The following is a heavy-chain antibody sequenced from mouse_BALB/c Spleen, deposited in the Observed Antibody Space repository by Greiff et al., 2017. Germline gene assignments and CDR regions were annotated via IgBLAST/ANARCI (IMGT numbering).Heavy chain of an antibody. CDR1: GFTFSSYG. Sequence: EVKLVESGGGLVQPGGSLKLSCAASGFTFSSYGMSWVRQTPDKRLELVATINSNGGSTYYPDSVKGRFTISRDNAKNTLYLQMSSLKSEDTAMYYCARDHGNPDAMDYWGQGTSVTVSS. CDR2: INSNGGST. D-gene: IGHD2-1*01. V-gene: IGHV5-6-3*01. J-gene: IGHJ4*01. CDR3: ARDHGNPDAMDY.